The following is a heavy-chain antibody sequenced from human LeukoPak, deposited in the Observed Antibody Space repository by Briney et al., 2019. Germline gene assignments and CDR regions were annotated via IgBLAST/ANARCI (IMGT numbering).Heavy chain of an antibody. D-gene: IGHD2-8*01. Sequence: SGRSLRLSCAASGFSFSSYGMHWVRQAPGKGLDWVAVIWYDGSNKYYADSVKGRFTISRDNSKNTLYLQMNSLRAEDTAVYYCARKVYAASLDYWGQGTLVTVSS. CDR2: IWYDGSNK. J-gene: IGHJ4*02. CDR3: ARKVYAASLDY. CDR1: GFSFSSYG. V-gene: IGHV3-33*01.